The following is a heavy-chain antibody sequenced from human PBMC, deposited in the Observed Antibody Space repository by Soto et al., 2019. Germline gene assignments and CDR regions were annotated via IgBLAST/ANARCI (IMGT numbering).Heavy chain of an antibody. V-gene: IGHV4-31*03. Sequence: SSETLSLTCSVSSDSMNSGGYYWSWIRQHPGKGLEWIGYIYSNGDTYYNPSLKSRVTISVDTSKNQFSLNLTSVTAADTAVYYCARRGGSSSGYYYYDMDVWGQGTTVTVS. CDR2: IYSNGDT. CDR1: SDSMNSGGYY. D-gene: IGHD6-6*01. J-gene: IGHJ6*02. CDR3: ARRGGSSSGYYYYDMDV.